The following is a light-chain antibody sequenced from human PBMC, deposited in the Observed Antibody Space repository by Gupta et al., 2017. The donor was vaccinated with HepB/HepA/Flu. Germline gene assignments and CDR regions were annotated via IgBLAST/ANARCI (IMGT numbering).Light chain of an antibody. CDR1: SSDIGVDNY. CDR3: DSFPSSTTIESV. Sequence: QSALTQPASVSGSPGQSITISCTGSSSDIGVDNYVSWYQQHPGKAPNLIIYDVNSRPSGDSPPCSCSKSGKTATLTITGLPAEDEADYYCDSFPSSTTIESVFGGGTKLSVL. CDR2: DVN. J-gene: IGLJ3*02. V-gene: IGLV2-14*03.